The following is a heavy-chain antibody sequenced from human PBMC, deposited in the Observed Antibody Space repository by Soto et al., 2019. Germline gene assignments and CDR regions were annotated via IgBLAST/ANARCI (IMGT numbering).Heavy chain of an antibody. CDR2: IHYSGATSFFP. J-gene: IGHJ4*02. V-gene: IGHV4-59*01. D-gene: IGHD6-13*01. CDR3: AAGEASSRNLAPYYLDF. CDR1: GGSMRNYF. Sequence: PSETLSLTCTVSGGSMRNYFWTWLRQPPGKGLEWIGYIHYSGATSFFPSYNPSLRGRVTISEDTSKNQFSLKLLSVTTADTAVYFCAAGEASSRNLAPYYLDFWGQGTLVTVSS.